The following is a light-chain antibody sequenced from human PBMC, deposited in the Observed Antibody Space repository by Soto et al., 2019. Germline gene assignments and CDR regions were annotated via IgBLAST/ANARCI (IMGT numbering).Light chain of an antibody. CDR3: QQYTRYQYN. J-gene: IGKJ2*01. CDR1: QSLDKW. Sequence: DIQMTQSPSTLSASVGDRVSISCRASQSLDKWLAWYQQKPGEAPKLLVSDASNLESGVSSRFTGSGSGTEFTLTISSLQPDDFATYYCQQYTRYQYNFGQGTKLEIK. V-gene: IGKV1-5*01. CDR2: DAS.